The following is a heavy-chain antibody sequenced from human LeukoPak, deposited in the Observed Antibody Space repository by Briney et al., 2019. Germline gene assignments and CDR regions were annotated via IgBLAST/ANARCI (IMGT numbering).Heavy chain of an antibody. J-gene: IGHJ6*03. V-gene: IGHV4-4*07. D-gene: IGHD3-3*01. Sequence: SETPSLTCTVSGGSISSYYWSWIRQPAGKGLEWIGRIYTSGSTNYNPSLKSRVTMSVDTSKNQFSLKLSSVTAADTAMYYCARGVGIYDFWPSGPCMDVWGKGTTVTVSS. CDR1: GGSISSYY. CDR3: ARGVGIYDFWPSGPCMDV. CDR2: IYTSGST.